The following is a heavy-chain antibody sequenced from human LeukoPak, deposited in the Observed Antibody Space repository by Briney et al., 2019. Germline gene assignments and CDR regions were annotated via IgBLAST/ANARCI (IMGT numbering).Heavy chain of an antibody. V-gene: IGHV4-61*02. CDR2: IYTSGST. Sequence: SQTLSLTCTVSGGSISSGSYYWSWIRQPAGKGLEWIGRIYTSGSTNYNPSLKSRVTISVDTSKNQFSLTLSSVTAADTAVYYCARNVAYDSSGFDPWGQGTLVTVSS. D-gene: IGHD3-22*01. CDR3: ARNVAYDSSGFDP. J-gene: IGHJ5*02. CDR1: GGSISSGSYY.